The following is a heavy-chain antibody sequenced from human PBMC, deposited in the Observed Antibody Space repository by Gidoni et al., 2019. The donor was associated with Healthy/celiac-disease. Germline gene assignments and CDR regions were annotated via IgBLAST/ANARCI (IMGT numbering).Heavy chain of an antibody. CDR2: INAGNGNT. Sequence: QVQLLQSGAEVKKPGASVKVSCKALGCPFTSYAMHWVRPAPGERLEGMGWINAGNGNTKNSQKFQGGVTSTRDTSASTDYMELSSLRSEDTAEYYGARGVRAPGYDAFDIWGQGTMVTVSS. CDR1: GCPFTSYA. CDR3: ARGVRAPGYDAFDI. V-gene: IGHV1-3*01. J-gene: IGHJ3*02. D-gene: IGHD3-3*01.